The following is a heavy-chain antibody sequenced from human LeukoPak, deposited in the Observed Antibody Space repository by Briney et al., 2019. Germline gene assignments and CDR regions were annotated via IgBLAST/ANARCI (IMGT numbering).Heavy chain of an antibody. CDR3: ARDRGDSSGYYYGDDAFDI. J-gene: IGHJ3*02. Sequence: SETLSLTCAVYGGSFSGYYWSWIRQPPGKGLEWIGEINHSGSTNYNPSLKSRVTISVDTSKNQFSLKLSSVTAADTAVYYCARDRGDSSGYYYGDDAFDIWGQGTMVTVSS. CDR1: GGSFSGYY. D-gene: IGHD3-22*01. CDR2: INHSGST. V-gene: IGHV4-34*01.